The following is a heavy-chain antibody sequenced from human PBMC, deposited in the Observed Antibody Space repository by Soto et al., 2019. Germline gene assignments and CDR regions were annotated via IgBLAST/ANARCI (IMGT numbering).Heavy chain of an antibody. V-gene: IGHV4-34*01. CDR1: GGSFSGYY. J-gene: IGHJ4*02. Sequence: PSETLSLTCAVYGGSFSGYYWSWIRQPPGKGLEWIGEINHSGSTNYNPSPKSRVTISVDTSKNQFSLKLSSVTAADTAVYYCARGFGVAVLGRSSKKYYFDYWGQGTLVTVSS. CDR3: ARGFGVAVLGRSSKKYYFDY. D-gene: IGHD6-19*01. CDR2: INHSGST.